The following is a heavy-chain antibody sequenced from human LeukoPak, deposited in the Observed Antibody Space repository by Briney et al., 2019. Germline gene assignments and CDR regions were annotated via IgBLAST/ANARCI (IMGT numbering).Heavy chain of an antibody. CDR2: IYPGDSDT. V-gene: IGHV5-51*01. CDR1: GYSFTSYW. CDR3: ARLIPIAVAGTGAFDI. Sequence: EESLKISCKGSGYSFTSYWIGWVRQMPGKGLEWMGIIYPGDSDTRYSPSFQGQVTISADKSISTAYLQWSSLKASDTAMYYCARLIPIAVAGTGAFDIWGQGTMVTVSS. D-gene: IGHD6-19*01. J-gene: IGHJ3*02.